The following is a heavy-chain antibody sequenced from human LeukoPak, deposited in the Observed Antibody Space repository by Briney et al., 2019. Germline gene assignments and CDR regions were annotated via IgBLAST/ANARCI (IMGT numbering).Heavy chain of an antibody. D-gene: IGHD1-1*01. Sequence: GGSLRLSCAASGFTFDDYAMHWVRQAPGKGLEWVSGISWNSGSIGYADSVKGQFTISRDNAKNTLYMQMNRLRAEDTALYYCAKGSTGLEPPSGPWGQGTLVTVSS. CDR1: GFTFDDYA. CDR2: ISWNSGSI. CDR3: AKGSTGLEPPSGP. J-gene: IGHJ5*02. V-gene: IGHV3-9*01.